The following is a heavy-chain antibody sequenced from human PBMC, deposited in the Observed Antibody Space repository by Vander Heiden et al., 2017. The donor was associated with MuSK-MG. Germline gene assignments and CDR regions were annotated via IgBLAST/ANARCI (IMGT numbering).Heavy chain of an antibody. Sequence: EVQLSASGGGLVQPGGSLTLSCAASGFTFSSYALSWVRQAPGKGLEWVSGISGSGVNTYYADSVTGRFTVSRDNSESTLYLQMSSLRAEDTAVYYCAKGRYSSSDDNFDSWGQGTLVTVSS. D-gene: IGHD6-19*01. J-gene: IGHJ4*02. CDR1: GFTFSSYA. V-gene: IGHV3-23*01. CDR3: AKGRYSSSDDNFDS. CDR2: ISGSGVNT.